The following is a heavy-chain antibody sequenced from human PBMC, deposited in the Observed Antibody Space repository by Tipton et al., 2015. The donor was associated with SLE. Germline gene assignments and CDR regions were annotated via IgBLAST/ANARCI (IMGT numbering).Heavy chain of an antibody. D-gene: IGHD6-19*01. CDR1: GISISTHY. CDR3: ARLAVAGMWYYFDF. J-gene: IGHJ4*02. V-gene: IGHV4-59*11. CDR2: IFYSGGT. Sequence: TLSLTCKVSGISISTHYWSWIRQPPGKGLEWIGNIFYSGGTDYSPFLNSRITISVDTSKNQLSLNVISMTAADTAVYYCARLAVAGMWYYFDFWGQGAPVTVSS.